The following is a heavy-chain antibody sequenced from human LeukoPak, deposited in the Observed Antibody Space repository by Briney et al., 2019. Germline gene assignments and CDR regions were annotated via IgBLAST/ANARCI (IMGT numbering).Heavy chain of an antibody. CDR3: ARTDYNFWFDP. Sequence: GESLKISCKGSGYSFTTYWIGWVRQMPGKGLEWMGIIYPGDSDTRYSPSFQGQVAISADKSISTAYLQWTSLKASDTAMYYCARTDYNFWFDPWGQGTLVTVSS. CDR1: GYSFTTYW. D-gene: IGHD5-24*01. J-gene: IGHJ5*02. V-gene: IGHV5-51*01. CDR2: IYPGDSDT.